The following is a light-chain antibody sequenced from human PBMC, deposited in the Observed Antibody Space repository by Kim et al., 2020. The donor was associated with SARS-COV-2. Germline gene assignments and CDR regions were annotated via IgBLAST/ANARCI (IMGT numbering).Light chain of an antibody. J-gene: IGLJ3*02. CDR2: DVS. Sequence: QSVLTQPASVSGSPGQSITISCTGTNSDVGGHNYVSWYQQHPDQAPKLMIYDVSNRPSGVSNRFSGSKSGNTASLTISGLQAEDEADYYCTSYTSSTTLVFGGGTQLTVL. CDR3: TSYTSSTTLV. V-gene: IGLV2-14*03. CDR1: NSDVGGHNY.